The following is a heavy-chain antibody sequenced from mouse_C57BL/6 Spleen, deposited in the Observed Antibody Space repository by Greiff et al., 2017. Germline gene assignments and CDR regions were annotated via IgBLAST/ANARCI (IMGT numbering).Heavy chain of an antibody. V-gene: IGHV1-9*01. D-gene: IGHD1-1*01. J-gene: IGHJ4*01. CDR1: GYTFTGYW. CDR2: ILPGSGST. CDR3: ARRQYYYGSSLYAMDY. Sequence: QVHVKQSGAELMTPGASVQLSCKATGYTFTGYWIEWVKQRPGHGLEWIGEILPGSGSTNYNEKFKGKATFTADTSSNTAYMPLSSLTTEDSAIDYCARRQYYYGSSLYAMDYWGQGTSVTVSS.